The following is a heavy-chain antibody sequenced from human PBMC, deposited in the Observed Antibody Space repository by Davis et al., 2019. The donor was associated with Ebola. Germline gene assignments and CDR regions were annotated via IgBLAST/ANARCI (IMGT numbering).Heavy chain of an antibody. CDR2: IYDHST. D-gene: IGHD6-19*01. J-gene: IGHJ4*02. Sequence: PGGSLRLSCAASGFTFSSYDMHWVRHATGKGLEWVSVIYDHSTAYADSVRGRFIISRDKSNNTLYLEMNSLRVDDTAVYYCATTQWLREFDNWGQGTLVTVSS. V-gene: IGHV3-53*05. CDR1: GFTFSSYD. CDR3: ATTQWLREFDN.